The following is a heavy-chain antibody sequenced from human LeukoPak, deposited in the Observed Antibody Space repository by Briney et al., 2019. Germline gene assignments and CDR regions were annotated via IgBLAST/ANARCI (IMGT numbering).Heavy chain of an antibody. V-gene: IGHV3-7*01. CDR1: GFTFSSYS. CDR3: ARDLVGGDY. D-gene: IGHD3-16*01. CDR2: IEQDGNKK. Sequence: GGSLRLSCAASGFTFSSYSMNWVRQAPGKGLEWMANIEQDGNKKYYVDSVKGRFTISRDNAKNSLYLQMKSLRAEDTAVYYCARDLVGGDYWGQGTLVTVSS. J-gene: IGHJ4*02.